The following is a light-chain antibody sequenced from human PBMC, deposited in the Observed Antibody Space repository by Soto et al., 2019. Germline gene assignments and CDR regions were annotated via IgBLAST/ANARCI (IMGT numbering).Light chain of an antibody. CDR2: DGS. V-gene: IGLV2-14*01. CDR1: SSDVGGYNY. Sequence: QSVLTQPASVSGSPGQSITISCTGTSSDVGGYNYVSWYQQHPGKAPKLMIYDGSNRPSGVSNRFSGSKSSNTASLTISGLQAEDEADYYCSSYTRSSTLVVFGGGTKLTVL. J-gene: IGLJ2*01. CDR3: SSYTRSSTLVV.